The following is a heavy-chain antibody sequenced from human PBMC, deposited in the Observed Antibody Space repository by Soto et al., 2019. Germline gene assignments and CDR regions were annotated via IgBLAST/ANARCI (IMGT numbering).Heavy chain of an antibody. V-gene: IGHV4-30-4*01. CDR1: GASISRGDYY. D-gene: IGHD3-3*01. J-gene: IGHJ4*02. Sequence: LSLTCTVSGASISRGDYYWNWIRQSPGKGLEWIGNTYNNGRPNYNPTLKSRVTISGDSSKNQFSLKLRSLSAADTAVYYCARGGVYDFWSGLFDWGQGTLVTVSS. CDR2: TYNNGRP. CDR3: ARGGVYDFWSGLFD.